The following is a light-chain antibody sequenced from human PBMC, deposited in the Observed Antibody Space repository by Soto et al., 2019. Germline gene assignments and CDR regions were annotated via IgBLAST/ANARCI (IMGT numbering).Light chain of an antibody. J-gene: IGKJ1*01. V-gene: IGKV3-20*01. Sequence: EIVLTQSPATLSLSPGERATLSCRASQSISSSYLAWYQQKPGQAPRLLIYDASSRATGIPDRFSGSGSGTDFTLTISRREPEDLAVYYCQQYGDSPPWTFGQGTKVEI. CDR1: QSISSSY. CDR2: DAS. CDR3: QQYGDSPPWT.